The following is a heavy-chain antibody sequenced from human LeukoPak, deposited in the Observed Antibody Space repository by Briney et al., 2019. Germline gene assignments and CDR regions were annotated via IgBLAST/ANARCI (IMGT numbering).Heavy chain of an antibody. CDR1: GGSISSSSYY. D-gene: IGHD3-10*01. Sequence: PSETLSLTCTVSGGSISSSSYYWGWIRQPPGKGLEWIGYIYYSDSGSATYNPSLKSRVTISVDTSQNQFSLKLSSVTAADTAVYYCATRPAGTWTSYYFDSWGQGTLVTVSS. V-gene: IGHV4-61*05. CDR3: ATRPAGTWTSYYFDS. J-gene: IGHJ4*02. CDR2: IYYSDSGSA.